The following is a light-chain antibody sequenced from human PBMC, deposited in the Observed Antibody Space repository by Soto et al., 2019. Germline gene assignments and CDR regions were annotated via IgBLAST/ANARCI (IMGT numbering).Light chain of an antibody. CDR3: LLYYGGAQPNWV. CDR2: STT. J-gene: IGLJ3*02. V-gene: IGLV7-43*01. CDR1: TGIVTSGHY. Sequence: QTVVTQEPSLTVSTGRTVTLSCASRTGIVTSGHYPNWFQQKPGQAPRALIYSTTNKHSWTPARFSGSLLGGKAALALSGVQPEDEAEYYCLLYYGGAQPNWVFCGGIKVTVL.